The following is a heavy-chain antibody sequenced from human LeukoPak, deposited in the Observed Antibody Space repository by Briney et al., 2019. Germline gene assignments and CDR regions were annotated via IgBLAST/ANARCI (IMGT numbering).Heavy chain of an antibody. V-gene: IGHV4-59*01. Sequence: PSETLSLTCTVSGGSISSYYWSWIRQPPGKGLGWIGYIYYSGSTNYNPSLKSRVTISVDTSKNQFSLKLSSVTAADTAVYYCARARIAAQSYYYYGMDVWGQGTTVTVSS. CDR3: ARARIAAQSYYYYGMDV. D-gene: IGHD6-6*01. CDR1: GGSISSYY. J-gene: IGHJ6*02. CDR2: IYYSGST.